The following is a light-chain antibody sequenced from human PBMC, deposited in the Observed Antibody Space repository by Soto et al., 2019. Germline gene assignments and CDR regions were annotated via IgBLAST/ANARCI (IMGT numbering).Light chain of an antibody. Sequence: DIQVAQSPSSLSASVGDRVTITCRTSQAINRYLNWYQQTPGRAPKLLIYAASILHSGVPPRFSGSGVGTYFTLTISSLQPDDFATYYCQQYNSFPYTFGQGTKLEIK. CDR1: QAINRY. J-gene: IGKJ2*01. CDR2: AAS. CDR3: QQYNSFPYT. V-gene: IGKV1-39*01.